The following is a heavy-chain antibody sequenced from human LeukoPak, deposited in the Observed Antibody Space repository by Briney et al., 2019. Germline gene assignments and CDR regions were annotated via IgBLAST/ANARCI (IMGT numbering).Heavy chain of an antibody. V-gene: IGHV3-48*03. CDR1: GFDLSTYE. J-gene: IGHJ6*02. CDR3: ARGDPHADL. CDR2: ITISGHTK. Sequence: GGSLRLSCAASGFDLSTYEMNWVRQAPGKRREWIADITISGHTKNYADSVMGRFTISRDNARTSLYLQMNSLRVEDTGVYYCARGDPHADLWGQGTTVIVSS.